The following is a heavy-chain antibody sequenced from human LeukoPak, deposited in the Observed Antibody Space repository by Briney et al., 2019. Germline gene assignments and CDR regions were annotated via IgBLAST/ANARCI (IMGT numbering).Heavy chain of an antibody. D-gene: IGHD6-19*01. J-gene: IGHJ4*02. CDR2: ISSYNGNT. V-gene: IGHV1-18*01. CDR1: GYTFSSYA. Sequence: ASVKVSCKASGYTFSSYAITWVRQAPGQGLEWMGWISSYNGNTNYAQKYQDRVTMTTDTSTTTVYMELRSLRSDDTAVYYCARGAVAGTNDYWGQGTLVTVSS. CDR3: ARGAVAGTNDY.